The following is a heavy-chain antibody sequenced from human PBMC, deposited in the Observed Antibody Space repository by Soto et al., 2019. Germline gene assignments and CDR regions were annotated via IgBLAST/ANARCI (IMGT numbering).Heavy chain of an antibody. CDR2: IYFSGFT. D-gene: IGHD5-12*01. CDR3: ARRWLQPYFDY. J-gene: IGHJ4*02. Sequence: QVQLQESGPGLVKSSETLSLTCNVSGGSITDNAYYWGWIRQPPGKGLEWIANIYFSGFTYYNPSLKSRVPLSVDTSGNQFSLNLRSVTAADTAVYYCARRWLQPYFDYWGQGTLDTVSS. V-gene: IGHV4-39*01. CDR1: GGSITDNAYY.